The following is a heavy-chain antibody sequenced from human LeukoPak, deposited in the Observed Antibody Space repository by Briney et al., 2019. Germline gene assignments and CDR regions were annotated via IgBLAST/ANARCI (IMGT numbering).Heavy chain of an antibody. CDR2: ISWNGGSA. Sequence: GGSLRLSCAASGFSFDDYPMSWVRQAPGKGLELVSGISWNGGSAGYADSVKGRFTVSRDNAKNSLYLQMNSLRVEDTALYYCARGGPYCSRSSCDTINWFDNWGQGILVTVSS. V-gene: IGHV3-20*04. D-gene: IGHD2-2*02. J-gene: IGHJ5*02. CDR1: GFSFDDYP. CDR3: ARGGPYCSRSSCDTINWFDN.